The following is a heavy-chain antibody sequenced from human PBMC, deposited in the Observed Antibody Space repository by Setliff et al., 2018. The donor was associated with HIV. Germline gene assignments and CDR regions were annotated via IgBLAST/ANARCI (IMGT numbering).Heavy chain of an antibody. Sequence: SVKVSCKTSGGTFSSYGISWVRQAPGQGPEWMGGIIPMYGVTNYAQKFQGRVTITTDESTSTAYMELSSLRSEDTAVYYCAPPYCSGGNCWSSASLPPAGWFDPWGQGTLVTVSS. CDR1: GGTFSSYG. V-gene: IGHV1-69*05. CDR3: APPYCSGGNCWSSASLPPAGWFDP. CDR2: IIPMYGVT. D-gene: IGHD2-15*01. J-gene: IGHJ5*02.